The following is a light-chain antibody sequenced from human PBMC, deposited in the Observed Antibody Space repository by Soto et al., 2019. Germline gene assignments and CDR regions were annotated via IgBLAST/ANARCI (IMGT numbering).Light chain of an antibody. CDR2: GAS. CDR1: QSINRN. V-gene: IGKV3-15*01. Sequence: EIVMTQSPATLSVSPGERATLSCRASQSINRNLALYQQKPGQAPRLLIYGASSRATGIPARFSGSGSGTDFTLSISSLQSEDFAVYYCHQYENWPRTFGQGTKVEIK. J-gene: IGKJ1*01. CDR3: HQYENWPRT.